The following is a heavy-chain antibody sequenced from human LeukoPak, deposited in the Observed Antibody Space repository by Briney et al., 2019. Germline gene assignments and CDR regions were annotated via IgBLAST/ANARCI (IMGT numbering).Heavy chain of an antibody. CDR2: ISAYNGNT. V-gene: IGHV1-18*01. Sequence: WASVKVSCKASGYTFTSYGISWVRQAPGQGLEWMGWISAYNGNTNYAQKLQGRVTMTTDTSTGTVYMELRSLRSDDTAVYYCAREYSYGYSVLDYWGQGTLVTVSS. J-gene: IGHJ4*02. CDR1: GYTFTSYG. D-gene: IGHD5-18*01. CDR3: AREYSYGYSVLDY.